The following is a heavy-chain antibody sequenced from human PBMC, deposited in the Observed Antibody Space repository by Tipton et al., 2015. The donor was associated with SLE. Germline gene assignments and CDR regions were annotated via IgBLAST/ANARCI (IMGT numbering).Heavy chain of an antibody. Sequence: TLSLTCIVSGGSISTNYWSWIRQPAGKGLEWIGRVYSSGSTDYNPSLESRVTMSIDTSKNEFSLKLRSVTAADTAVYYCARTARVPEPWGQGTLVTVSS. CDR3: ARTARVPEP. D-gene: IGHD1-14*01. CDR2: VYSSGST. CDR1: GGSISTNY. J-gene: IGHJ5*02. V-gene: IGHV4-4*07.